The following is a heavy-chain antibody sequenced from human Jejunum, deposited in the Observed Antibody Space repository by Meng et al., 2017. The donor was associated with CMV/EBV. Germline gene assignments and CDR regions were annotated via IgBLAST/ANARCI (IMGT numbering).Heavy chain of an antibody. D-gene: IGHD5-24*01. CDR2: INQSGPT. CDR1: GGSFSGYF. V-gene: IGHV4-34*01. Sequence: AVSGGSFSGYFWSWIRQPPGKGLEWIGEINQSGPTNYSPALKSRVTMSVNTANNQFSLKLSSVTAADTAIYYCTRVAGYRNNWFDPWGQGTLVTVSS. CDR3: TRVAGYRNNWFDP. J-gene: IGHJ5*02.